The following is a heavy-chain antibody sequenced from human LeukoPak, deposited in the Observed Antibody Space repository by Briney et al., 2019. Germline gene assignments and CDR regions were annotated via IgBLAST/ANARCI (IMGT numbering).Heavy chain of an antibody. CDR1: GGPISSSGHS. CDR3: VRYSLETHSFDI. CDR2: IHYSGTT. J-gene: IGHJ4*02. D-gene: IGHD1-26*01. V-gene: IGHV4-39*01. Sequence: SETLSLTCTVPGGPISSSGHSCAWIRQPPGEGLEWIGGIHYSGTTYYDTSLKSRMTMSVDTSKNQFSLKLTSLTAADTAVYYCVRYSLETHSFDIWGQGTLVTVSS.